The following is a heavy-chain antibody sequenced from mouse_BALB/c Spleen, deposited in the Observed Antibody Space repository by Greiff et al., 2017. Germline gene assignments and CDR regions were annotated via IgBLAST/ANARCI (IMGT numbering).Heavy chain of an antibody. CDR1: GFNIKDTY. CDR2: IDPANGNT. D-gene: IGHD1-1*01. V-gene: IGHV14-3*02. CDR3: APYYYGSRGYAMDY. Sequence: VQLKESGAELVKPGASVKLSCTASGFNIKDTYMHWVKQRPEQGLEWIGRIDPANGNTKYDPKFQGKATITADTSSNTAYLQLSSLTSEDTAVYYCAPYYYGSRGYAMDYWGQGTSVTVSS. J-gene: IGHJ4*01.